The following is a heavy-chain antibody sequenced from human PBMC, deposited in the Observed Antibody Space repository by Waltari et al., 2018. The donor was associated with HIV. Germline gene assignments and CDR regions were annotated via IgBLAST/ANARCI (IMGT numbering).Heavy chain of an antibody. CDR2: ISAYNGNT. CDR3: ARDRGSELVRGVIRNWFDP. D-gene: IGHD3-10*01. CDR1: GYTFTSYG. J-gene: IGHJ5*02. Sequence: QVQLVQSGAEVKKPGASVKVSCKASGYTFTSYGISWVRQAPGQGLEWMGWISAYNGNTTYAQKLQGRVTMTTDTSTSTAYMELRSLRSDDTAVYYCARDRGSELVRGVIRNWFDPWGQGTLVTVSS. V-gene: IGHV1-18*01.